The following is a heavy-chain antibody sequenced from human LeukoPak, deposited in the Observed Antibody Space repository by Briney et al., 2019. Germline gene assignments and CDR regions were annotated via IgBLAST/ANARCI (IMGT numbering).Heavy chain of an antibody. J-gene: IGHJ4*02. Sequence: GGSLRLSCAASGFTFSSYAMSWVRQAPGKGPEWVSAISGGGGTTYYADSVKGRFTISRDNSKNTLYLQMNSLRAEDTAVYYCANYDRSGYYYANFHSWGQGTLVTVSS. D-gene: IGHD3-22*01. CDR1: GFTFSSYA. CDR2: ISGGGGTT. V-gene: IGHV3-23*01. CDR3: ANYDRSGYYYANFHS.